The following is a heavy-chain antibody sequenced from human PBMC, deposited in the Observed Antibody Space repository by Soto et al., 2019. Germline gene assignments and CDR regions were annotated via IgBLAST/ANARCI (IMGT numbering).Heavy chain of an antibody. CDR1: GFSLTTTGVG. V-gene: IGHV2-5*01. CDR2: IYWNGDE. Sequence: SGPTLVNPTQTLTLTCTFSGFSLTTTGVGVGWIRQPPGKPLEWLALIYWNGDERYTPSLKSRLTITKDTSKNQVVLKMTNMDPADTATYYRAHSLIMGDMHRPFDPWGQGTLVTVSS. J-gene: IGHJ5*02. CDR3: AHSLIMGDMHRPFDP. D-gene: IGHD2-21*01.